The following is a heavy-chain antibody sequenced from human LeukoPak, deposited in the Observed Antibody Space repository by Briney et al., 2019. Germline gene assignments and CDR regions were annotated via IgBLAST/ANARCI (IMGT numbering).Heavy chain of an antibody. CDR2: ISGSGGST. D-gene: IGHD2-2*01. Sequence: GSLRLSCAASGFTFSSYAMSWVRQAPGKGLEWVSAISGSGGSTYYADSVKGRFTISRDNSKNTLYLQMNSLRAEDTAVYYCAKGLYCSSTSCYNYYYYMDVWGKGTTVTVSS. J-gene: IGHJ6*03. CDR3: AKGLYCSSTSCYNYYYYMDV. V-gene: IGHV3-23*01. CDR1: GFTFSSYA.